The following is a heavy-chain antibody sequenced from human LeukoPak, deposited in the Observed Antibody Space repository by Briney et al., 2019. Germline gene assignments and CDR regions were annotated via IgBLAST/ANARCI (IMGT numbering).Heavy chain of an antibody. CDR3: AELGITMIGGV. D-gene: IGHD3-10*02. J-gene: IGHJ6*04. CDR1: GFTFSSYS. CDR2: IRYDGSKK. Sequence: PGGSLRLSCAASGFTFSSYSMHWVRQAPGKGLEWVAFIRYDGSKKSYPDSVKGRFTISRDNSKNTLSLQMNSLRAEDTAVYYCAELGITMIGGVWGKGTTVTISS. V-gene: IGHV3-30*02.